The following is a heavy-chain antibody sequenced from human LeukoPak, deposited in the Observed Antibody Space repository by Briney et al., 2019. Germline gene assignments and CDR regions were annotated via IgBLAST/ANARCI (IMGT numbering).Heavy chain of an antibody. CDR2: IYYSGTT. D-gene: IGHD6-19*01. Sequence: SETLSLTCTVSGGSISSYYWSWIRQPPGKGLEWIGYIYYSGTTNYNTSLKSRVTISVDTSKNQFSLKLSSVTAADTAVYYCATGSSGWGYFDSWGQGTLVTVSS. CDR1: GGSISSYY. J-gene: IGHJ4*02. V-gene: IGHV4-59*08. CDR3: ATGSSGWGYFDS.